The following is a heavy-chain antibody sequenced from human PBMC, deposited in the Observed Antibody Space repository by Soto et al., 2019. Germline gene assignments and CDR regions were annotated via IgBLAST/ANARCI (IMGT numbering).Heavy chain of an antibody. D-gene: IGHD4-17*01. V-gene: IGHV1-69*13. CDR1: GGTFSSYA. Sequence: ASVKVSCKASGGTFSSYAISWVRQAPGQGLEWMGGIIPIFGTANYAQKFQGRVTITADESTSTAYMELSSLRSEDTAVYYCARGMTTVTTFYYGMDVWGQGTTATVSS. CDR2: IIPIFGTA. CDR3: ARGMTTVTTFYYGMDV. J-gene: IGHJ6*02.